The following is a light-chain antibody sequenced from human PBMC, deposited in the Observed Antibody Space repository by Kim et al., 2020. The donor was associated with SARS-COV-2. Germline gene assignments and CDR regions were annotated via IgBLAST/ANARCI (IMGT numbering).Light chain of an antibody. V-gene: IGLV3-19*01. J-gene: IGLJ2*01. Sequence: SSELTQDPAVSVALGQTVRITCQGDSLRSYYATWYQQKPRQAPVLVIYGRNNRPSGIPDRFSGSTSGNTASLTISGAQAEDEADFYCQSRDSGGKVIFGGETKVTVL. CDR3: QSRDSGGKVI. CDR1: SLRSYY. CDR2: GRN.